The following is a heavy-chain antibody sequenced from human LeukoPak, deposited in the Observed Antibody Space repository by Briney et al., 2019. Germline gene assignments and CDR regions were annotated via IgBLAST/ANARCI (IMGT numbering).Heavy chain of an antibody. CDR3: TTGPGYYDSSGYPRVYYYYMDV. D-gene: IGHD3-22*01. V-gene: IGHV3-15*01. Sequence: GGSLRLSCAASGFTFSNAWMSWVRQAPGKGLEWVGRIKSKTDGGTTDYAAPVKGRFTISRDDSKNTLYLQMNSLRTEDTAVYYCTTGPGYYDSSGYPRVYYYYMDVWGKGTTVTVSS. CDR1: GFTFSNAW. J-gene: IGHJ6*03. CDR2: IKSKTDGGTT.